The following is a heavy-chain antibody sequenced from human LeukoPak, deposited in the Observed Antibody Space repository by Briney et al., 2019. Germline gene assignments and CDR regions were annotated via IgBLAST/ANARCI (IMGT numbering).Heavy chain of an antibody. V-gene: IGHV4-34*01. CDR1: GGSFSGYY. CDR3: ARRSDSGSDDGEDYFDY. D-gene: IGHD1-26*01. CDR2: MYYDGSS. Sequence: SETLSLTCAVYGGSFSGYYWSWIRQPPGKGLEWIGSMYYDGSSYYNPSLKGRVTTSVDTSKNQFSLKLTSVTAADTAVYFCARRSDSGSDDGEDYFDYWGQGTLVTVSS. J-gene: IGHJ4*02.